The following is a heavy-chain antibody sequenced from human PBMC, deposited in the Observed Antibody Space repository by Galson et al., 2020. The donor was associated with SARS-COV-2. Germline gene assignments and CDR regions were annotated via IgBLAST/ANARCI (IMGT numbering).Heavy chain of an antibody. CDR1: GYTFTGYY. Sequence: GESLKISCKASGYTFTGYYMHWVRQAPGQGLEWMGWINPNSGGTNYAQKFQGRVTMTRDTSISTAYMELSRLRSDDTAVYYCARGGVGESSGWYRYYYYGMDVWGQGTTVTVSS. CDR3: ARGGVGESSGWYRYYYYGMDV. J-gene: IGHJ6*02. CDR2: INPNSGGT. V-gene: IGHV1-2*02. D-gene: IGHD6-19*01.